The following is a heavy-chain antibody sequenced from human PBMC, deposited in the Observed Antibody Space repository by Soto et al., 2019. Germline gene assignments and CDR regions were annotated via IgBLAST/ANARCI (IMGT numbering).Heavy chain of an antibody. CDR3: ARWGPYSYASGIYSPPHYMDV. J-gene: IGHJ6*03. D-gene: IGHD3-10*01. V-gene: IGHV1-8*01. CDR2: MNPNSGNA. CDR1: GYTFTSYD. Sequence: GASVKVSCKASGYTFTSYDINWVRQATGQGLEWMGWMNPNSGNAGYAQKFQGRVTMTSNTSIDTAYMELSSLRSEDTAVYYCARWGPYSYASGIYSPPHYMDVWGKGTTVTVSS.